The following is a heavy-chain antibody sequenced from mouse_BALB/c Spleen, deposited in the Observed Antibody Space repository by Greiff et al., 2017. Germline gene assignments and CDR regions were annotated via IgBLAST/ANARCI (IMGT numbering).Heavy chain of an antibody. V-gene: IGHV5-6-3*01. D-gene: IGHD1-1*02. CDR3: ALWWFAY. Sequence: EVKLMESGGGLVQPGGSLKLSCAASGFTFRSYGMSWVRQTPDKRLELVATINSNGGSTYYPDSVKGRFTISRDNAKNTLYLQMSSLKSEDTAMYYCALWWFAYWGQGTLVTVSA. J-gene: IGHJ3*01. CDR2: INSNGGST. CDR1: GFTFRSYG.